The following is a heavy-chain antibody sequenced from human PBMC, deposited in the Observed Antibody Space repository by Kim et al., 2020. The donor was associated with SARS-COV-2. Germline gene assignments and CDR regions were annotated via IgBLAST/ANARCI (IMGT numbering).Heavy chain of an antibody. CDR1: GASISSTSYY. CDR2: VHSSGTI. Sequence: SETLSLTCTVSGASISSTSYYWDWIRQPPGKGLEWIGCVHSSGTIYYNPSLRSRATISVDTSKNHVSLKLTSLTAAATAVFYCARRPSPVRFDPWGQGTLVTVSS. V-gene: IGHV4-39*02. J-gene: IGHJ5*02. CDR3: ARRPSPVRFDP.